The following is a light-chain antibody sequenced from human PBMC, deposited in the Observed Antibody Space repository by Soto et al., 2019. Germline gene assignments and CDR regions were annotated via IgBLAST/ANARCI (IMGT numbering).Light chain of an antibody. J-gene: IGLJ3*02. CDR3: ATWEDNLTARV. Sequence: QSALTQPRSVSGSPGQSVTISCTGTSNDVGRFDYVSWYQQHPGKAPKVIIYDVNERPSGVPDRFSGSKSGTSASLAISGLRSEDEADYYCATWEDNLTARVFGGGTKLTVL. CDR1: SNDVGRFDY. CDR2: DVN. V-gene: IGLV2-11*01.